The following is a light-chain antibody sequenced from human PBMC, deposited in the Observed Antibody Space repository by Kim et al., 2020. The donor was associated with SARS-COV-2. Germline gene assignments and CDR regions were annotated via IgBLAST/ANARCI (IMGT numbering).Light chain of an antibody. V-gene: IGLV3-27*01. J-gene: IGLJ3*02. CDR1: ILVKRY. CDR2: RDS. Sequence: VSPGTTARITCSGNILVKRYVRRFQQRPGQALGLVIYRDSGRPAGIPERFSGSSSGTTVTLTISGAQVEDEADYYCYSAADNIWVFGGGTQLTVL. CDR3: YSAADNIWV.